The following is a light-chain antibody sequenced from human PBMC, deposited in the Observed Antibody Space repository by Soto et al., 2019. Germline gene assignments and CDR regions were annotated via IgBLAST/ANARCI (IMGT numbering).Light chain of an antibody. CDR2: EVT. J-gene: IGLJ2*01. CDR1: SSNVAFYNF. Sequence: QSALTQPPSASGSAGQSVTISCSGTSSNVAFYNFVSWYQQRPGKAPTLIIYEVTKRPSGVPDRFSGSKSGNTSSLTVSGLQAEDEADYYCSSYVGTNSDVVFGGGTKLTVL. V-gene: IGLV2-8*01. CDR3: SSYVGTNSDVV.